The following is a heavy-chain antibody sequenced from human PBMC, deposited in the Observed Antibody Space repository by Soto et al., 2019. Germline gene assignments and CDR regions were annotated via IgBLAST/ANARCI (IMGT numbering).Heavy chain of an antibody. CDR3: ARDTYDDY. J-gene: IGHJ4*02. CDR2: IYSGGRT. CDR1: GVTVSNNY. Sequence: EVQLVESGGGLVQPGGSLRLSCAASGVTVSNNYMSWVRQAPGKGLEWVSVIYSGGRTYYADSVKGRFIISRDSSMNTLYLQMNSLRAEDTAVYYCARDTYDDYRGQGTLVTVSS. V-gene: IGHV3-66*01. D-gene: IGHD3-3*01.